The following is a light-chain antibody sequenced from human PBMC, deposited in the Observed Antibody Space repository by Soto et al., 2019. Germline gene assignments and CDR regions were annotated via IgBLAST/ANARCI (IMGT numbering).Light chain of an antibody. J-gene: IGKJ2*01. Sequence: DIQMTQSPSSVSAPVGDRVTISCRASQDINKWLAWYQQKPGKAPKLLISAASTLQSGVPSRFSSSGSGTEFTLTIQSLQPDDIATYYCQQASSFPHTFGQGTKLEIK. V-gene: IGKV1-12*01. CDR2: AAS. CDR3: QQASSFPHT. CDR1: QDINKW.